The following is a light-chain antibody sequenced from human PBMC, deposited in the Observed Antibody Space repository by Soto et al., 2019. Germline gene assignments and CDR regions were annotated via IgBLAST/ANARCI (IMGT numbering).Light chain of an antibody. CDR3: QHQHTHPFT. Sequence: DIQMTQSPSTLSASVGDRVTITCRASQSILSYLAWYQEKPGRAPKLLIYKAFSLEDGVPSRFSGSGSGTECTLSMSSLQPDDFATYYCQHQHTHPFTFGGGTKVEI. CDR2: KAF. V-gene: IGKV1-5*03. CDR1: QSILSY. J-gene: IGKJ4*01.